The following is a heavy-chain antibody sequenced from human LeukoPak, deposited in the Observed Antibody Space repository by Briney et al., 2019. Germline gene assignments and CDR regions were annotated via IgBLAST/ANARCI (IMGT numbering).Heavy chain of an antibody. CDR3: AKGPYSGSYFGRDY. Sequence: GGSLRLSCAASGSTFSSYAMTWVRQAPGKGLEWVSAISGSGGSTYYVDSVKGRFTISRDNSKNTLYLQMNSLRAEDTAVYYCAKGPYSGSYFGRDYWGQGTLVTVSS. V-gene: IGHV3-23*01. CDR2: ISGSGGST. D-gene: IGHD1-26*01. CDR1: GSTFSSYA. J-gene: IGHJ4*02.